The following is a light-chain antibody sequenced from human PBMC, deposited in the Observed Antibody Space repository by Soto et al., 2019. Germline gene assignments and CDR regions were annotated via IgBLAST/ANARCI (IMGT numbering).Light chain of an antibody. J-gene: IGKJ1*01. CDR2: GAS. Sequence: EIVLTQSPGTQSLSPGERATLSCRASQSVSSSYLAWYQQKPGQAPRLLIYGASSRATGIPDRFSGSGSGTDFTLTIGRLEPEDFALYYCQQYGSSPPTFGQGTKVDNK. V-gene: IGKV3-20*01. CDR1: QSVSSSY. CDR3: QQYGSSPPT.